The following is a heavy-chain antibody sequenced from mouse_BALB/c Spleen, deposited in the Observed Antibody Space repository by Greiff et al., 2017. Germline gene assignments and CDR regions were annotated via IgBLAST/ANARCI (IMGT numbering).Heavy chain of an antibody. CDR3: AREITPPDY. CDR1: GFTFSSYA. J-gene: IGHJ2*01. CDR2: ISSGGST. Sequence: EVQGVESGGGLVKPGGSLKLSCAASGFTFSSYAMSWVRQTPEKRLEWVASISSGGSTYYPDSVKGRFTISRDNARNILYLQMSSLRSEDTAMYYCAREITPPDYWGQGTTLTVSS. V-gene: IGHV5-6-5*01. D-gene: IGHD2-4*01.